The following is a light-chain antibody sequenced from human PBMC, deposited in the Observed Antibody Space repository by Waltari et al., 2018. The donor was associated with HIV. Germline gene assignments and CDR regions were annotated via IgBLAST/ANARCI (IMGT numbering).Light chain of an antibody. J-gene: IGLJ1*01. CDR2: DVT. CDR3: SSYTSNSRV. CDR1: SSDVGGYNY. Sequence: QSALTQPASVSGSRGQSNTISCTGTSSDVGGYNYVSWYQQHPGKAPKLMIYDVTKRPTGVSNRCSGSKSGNTASLTISGLQAEDEADYYCSSYTSNSRVFGTGTKVTVL. V-gene: IGLV2-14*03.